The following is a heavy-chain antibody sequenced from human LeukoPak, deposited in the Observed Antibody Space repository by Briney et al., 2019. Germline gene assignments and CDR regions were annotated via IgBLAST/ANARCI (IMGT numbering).Heavy chain of an antibody. CDR2: IYSDGSST. Sequence: PGGSLRLSCAAPGFTFSSSWMHWVRQAPGKGLVWVSRIYSDGSSTTYAGSVKGRFTISRDNANNTLYLQMDSLGAEDTALYYCARGGSTWLDYWGQGALVTVSS. V-gene: IGHV3-74*03. CDR1: GFTFSSSW. D-gene: IGHD6-13*01. CDR3: ARGGSTWLDY. J-gene: IGHJ4*02.